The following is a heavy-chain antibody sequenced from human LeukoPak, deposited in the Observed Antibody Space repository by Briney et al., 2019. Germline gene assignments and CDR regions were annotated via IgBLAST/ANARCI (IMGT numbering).Heavy chain of an antibody. CDR3: AREEISPHYAMDV. J-gene: IGHJ6*02. D-gene: IGHD3-3*01. CDR2: IKPSGGST. V-gene: IGHV1-46*01. CDR1: GYTFSSYY. Sequence: ASVTVSCRASGYTFSSYYKHWVRQAPGQGLEWMGIIKPSGGSTTYAQKFQGRVTMTKETSTSTVYMELRGLGSEDTAVYYCAREEISPHYAMDVWGQGTTVTVSS.